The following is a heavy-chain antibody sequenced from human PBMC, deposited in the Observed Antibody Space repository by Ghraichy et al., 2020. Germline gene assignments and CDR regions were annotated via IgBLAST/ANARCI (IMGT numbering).Heavy chain of an antibody. J-gene: IGHJ4*02. D-gene: IGHD6-13*01. V-gene: IGHV3-23*01. Sequence: GGSLRLSCAASGFAFSSYAMSWVRQAPGKGLEWVSTMSGSGDNTYYADSVKGRFTISRDNSKNTLYLQMNSLRAEDTAVYYCAKDRSGYSSSWAPDYWGQGTLVTVSS. CDR3: AKDRSGYSSSWAPDY. CDR2: MSGSGDNT. CDR1: GFAFSSYA.